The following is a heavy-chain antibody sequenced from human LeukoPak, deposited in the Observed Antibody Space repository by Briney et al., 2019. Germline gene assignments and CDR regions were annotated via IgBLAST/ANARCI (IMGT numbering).Heavy chain of an antibody. CDR3: AKAIERSGSRAYYYYGMDV. CDR2: ISWDSGSI. V-gene: IGHV3-9*01. Sequence: GRSLRLSCAASGFTFDVYGMHWARQAPGKGLEWVTGISWDSGSIAYADSVKGRFTISRDNAKNYLYLQMNSLRAEDTALYYCAKAIERSGSRAYYYYGMDVWGQGTTVTVSS. D-gene: IGHD5-24*01. J-gene: IGHJ6*02. CDR1: GFTFDVYG.